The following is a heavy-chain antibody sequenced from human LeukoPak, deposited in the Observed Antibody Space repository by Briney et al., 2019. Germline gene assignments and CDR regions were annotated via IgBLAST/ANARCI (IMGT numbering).Heavy chain of an antibody. D-gene: IGHD2-2*01. CDR1: GFTFSSYG. Sequence: PGGSLRLSCAASGFTFSSYGMHWVRQAPGKGLEWVAVISYDGSNKYYADSVKGRFTISRDNSKNTLYLQMNSLRAEDTAVYYCASEAMTRNSDYWGQGTLVTVSS. J-gene: IGHJ4*02. V-gene: IGHV3-30*03. CDR3: ASEAMTRNSDY. CDR2: ISYDGSNK.